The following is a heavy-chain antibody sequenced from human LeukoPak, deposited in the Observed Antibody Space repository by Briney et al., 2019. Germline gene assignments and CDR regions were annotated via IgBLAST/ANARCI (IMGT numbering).Heavy chain of an antibody. CDR3: ARMSRYYDFWSGYQYYYYGMDV. CDR1: GHTFTSYD. J-gene: IGHJ6*02. Sequence: ASVKVSCKASGHTFTSYDINWVRQATGQGLEWMGWINPNSGNAGYAQKFQGRVTMTRNTSISTAYMELSSLRSEDTAVYYCARMSRYYDFWSGYQYYYYGMDVWGQGTTVTVSS. V-gene: IGHV1-8*01. CDR2: INPNSGNA. D-gene: IGHD3-3*01.